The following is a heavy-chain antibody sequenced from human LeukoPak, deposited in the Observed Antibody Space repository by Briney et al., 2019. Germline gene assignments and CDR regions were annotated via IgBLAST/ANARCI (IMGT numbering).Heavy chain of an antibody. J-gene: IGHJ4*02. CDR3: ARAREPLIYTYYFEY. V-gene: IGHV4-38-2*02. CDR2: IYHSGST. CDR1: GYSISSGYY. D-gene: IGHD1-14*01. Sequence: SETLSLTCSVSGYSISSGYYWGWIRQPPGRGLEWIGRIYHSGSTYYDPSLKSRVTISVDTSRNQFSLKLTSVTAADTAVYYCARAREPLIYTYYFEYWGQGTLVTVSS.